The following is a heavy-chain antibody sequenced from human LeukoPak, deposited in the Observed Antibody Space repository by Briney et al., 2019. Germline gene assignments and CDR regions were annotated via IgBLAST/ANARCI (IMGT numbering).Heavy chain of an antibody. Sequence: PGGSLRLSCAASGFTFSSYRMNWVRQAPGKGLEWVSSISSSSSYIYYADSVKGRFTISRDNAKNSLYLQMNSLRAEDTAVYYCARVCSSTSCYDYWGQGTLVTVSS. J-gene: IGHJ4*02. CDR2: ISSSSSYI. CDR1: GFTFSSYR. V-gene: IGHV3-21*01. D-gene: IGHD2-2*01. CDR3: ARVCSSTSCYDY.